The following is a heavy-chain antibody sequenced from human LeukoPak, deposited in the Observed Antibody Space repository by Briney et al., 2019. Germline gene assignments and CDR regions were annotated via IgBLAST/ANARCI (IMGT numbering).Heavy chain of an antibody. CDR3: ATNVPGTTYFDP. D-gene: IGHD1-14*01. Sequence: SETLSLTCGVFGVSINDYYWTWIRQPPGKGLEWIGEINHSGSTNYNPSLKSRVTISVDTSKNRFSLNLTSVTAADTAIYYCATNVPGTTYFDPWGQGTLVTVSS. V-gene: IGHV4-34*01. CDR2: INHSGST. J-gene: IGHJ4*02. CDR1: GVSINDYY.